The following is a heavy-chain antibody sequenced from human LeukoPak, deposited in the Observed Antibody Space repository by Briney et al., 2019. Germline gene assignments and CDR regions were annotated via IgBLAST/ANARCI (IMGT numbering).Heavy chain of an antibody. D-gene: IGHD6-19*01. CDR3: AKGGVSSGWYFEVFDY. CDR1: GFTFSSYA. V-gene: IGHV3-23*01. Sequence: PGGSLRLSCAASGFTFSSYAMSWVRQAPGKGLEWVSAISRSGGSTYYADSVKGRFTISRDNSKNTLYLQMNSLRAGDTAVYYCAKGGVSSGWYFEVFDYWGQGTLVTVSS. J-gene: IGHJ4*02. CDR2: ISRSGGST.